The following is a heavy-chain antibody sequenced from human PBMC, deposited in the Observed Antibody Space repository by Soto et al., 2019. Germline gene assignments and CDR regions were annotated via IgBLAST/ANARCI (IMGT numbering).Heavy chain of an antibody. D-gene: IGHD6-6*01. Sequence: LSCAASGFTFSSYSMNWVRQAPGKGLEWVSSISSSSSYIYYADSVKGRFTISRDNAKNSLYLQMNSLRAEDTAVYYCARRHISSSVAGHQQIWGQGTMVTVSS. CDR3: ARRHISSSVAGHQQI. CDR1: GFTFSSYS. J-gene: IGHJ3*02. V-gene: IGHV3-21*01. CDR2: ISSSSSYI.